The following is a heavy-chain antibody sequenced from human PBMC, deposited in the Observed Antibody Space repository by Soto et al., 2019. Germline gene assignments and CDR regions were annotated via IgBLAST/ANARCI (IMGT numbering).Heavy chain of an antibody. CDR1: GYTFTSYA. CDR3: ARAVAGTNYFDY. CDR2: INAGNGNT. J-gene: IGHJ4*02. D-gene: IGHD6-19*01. V-gene: IGHV1-3*01. Sequence: GASVKVSCKASGYTFTSYAMHWVRQAPGQRLEWMGWINAGNGNTKYSQKFQGRVTITRDTSASTAYMELSSLRSEDTAVYYCARAVAGTNYFDYWGQGTLVTVSS.